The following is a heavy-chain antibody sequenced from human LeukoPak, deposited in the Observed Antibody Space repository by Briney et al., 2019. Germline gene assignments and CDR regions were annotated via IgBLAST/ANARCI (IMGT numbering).Heavy chain of an antibody. CDR2: IYSGGST. CDR3: ATDRGYYDSSGYYY. CDR1: GFTVSSNY. J-gene: IGHJ4*02. Sequence: GGSLRLSCAASGFTVSSNYMSWVRQAPGKGLEGVSVIYSGGSTYYADSVKGRFTISRDNSKNTLYLQMNSLRAEDTAVYYCATDRGYYDSSGYYYWGQGTLVTVSS. V-gene: IGHV3-66*01. D-gene: IGHD3-22*01.